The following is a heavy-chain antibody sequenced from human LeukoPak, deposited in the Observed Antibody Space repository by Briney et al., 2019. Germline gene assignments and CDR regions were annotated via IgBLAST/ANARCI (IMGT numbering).Heavy chain of an antibody. CDR2: ITSGGNT. J-gene: IGHJ4*02. Sequence: GGSPRLSCAASGFTFSSYAMSWVRQAPGKGLEWVSAITSGGNTYYADSVKGRFTISRDNSKNTLYLQMNSLRAEDTAVYYCAKEETRRFDCWGQGTLVTVSS. CDR1: GFTFSSYA. V-gene: IGHV3-23*01. CDR3: AKEETRRFDC.